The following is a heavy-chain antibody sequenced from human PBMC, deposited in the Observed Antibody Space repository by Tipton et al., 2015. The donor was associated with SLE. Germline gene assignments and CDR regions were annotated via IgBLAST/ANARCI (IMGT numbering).Heavy chain of an antibody. Sequence: TLSLTCTVSGGSISSSSYYWSWIRQPPGKGLEWIGYIYYSGSTNYNPSLKSRVTISVDTSKNQFSLKLSSVTAADTAVYYCARGTGEGAFDIWGQGTTVTVSS. D-gene: IGHD7-27*01. V-gene: IGHV4-61*05. CDR3: ARGTGEGAFDI. CDR2: IYYSGST. J-gene: IGHJ3*02. CDR1: GGSISSSSYY.